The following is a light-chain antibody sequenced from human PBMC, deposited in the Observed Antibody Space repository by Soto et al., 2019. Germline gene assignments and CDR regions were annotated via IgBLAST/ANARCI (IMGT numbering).Light chain of an antibody. CDR2: DAS. Sequence: DIQMTQSPSSLSASLGDRVTISGRASENINNYLTWYQQKPGRAPKLLIYDASNLEAGVPSRFRGSGSGTDFTFTISRLQPEDIATYYCQQYENLPTFGQGTRLEIK. V-gene: IGKV1-33*01. J-gene: IGKJ5*01. CDR3: QQYENLPT. CDR1: ENINNY.